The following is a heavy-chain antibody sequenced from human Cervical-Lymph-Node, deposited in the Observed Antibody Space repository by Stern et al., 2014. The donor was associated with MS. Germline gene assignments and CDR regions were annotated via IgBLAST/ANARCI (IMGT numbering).Heavy chain of an antibody. Sequence: EVQLVESGAEVKKPGESLKISCKGSGYNFATYWIGWVRQMPGKGLEWVGIIYPGDPGTRFSPSFQGQVTVSADKSINTAYLQWSSLKASDPAMYAIYRWFGESDFDYWGQGTLVTVSS. CDR3: YRWFGESDFDY. D-gene: IGHD3-10*01. CDR1: GYNFATYW. J-gene: IGHJ4*02. CDR2: IYPGDPGT. V-gene: IGHV5-51*03.